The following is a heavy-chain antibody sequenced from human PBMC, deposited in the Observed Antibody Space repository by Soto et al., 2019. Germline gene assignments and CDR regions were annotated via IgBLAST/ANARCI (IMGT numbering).Heavy chain of an antibody. CDR1: GYTFTSYG. Sequence: ASVKVSCKASGYTFTSYGISWVRQAPGQGLEWMGWINANNGNTNYAQKFQGRVTMTRDTSTSTAYMELNSLRAEDTAVYYCAKEPGEVRGSDYFDYWGEGTLVTVSS. CDR2: INANNGNT. D-gene: IGHD3-10*01. V-gene: IGHV1-18*01. J-gene: IGHJ4*02. CDR3: AKEPGEVRGSDYFDY.